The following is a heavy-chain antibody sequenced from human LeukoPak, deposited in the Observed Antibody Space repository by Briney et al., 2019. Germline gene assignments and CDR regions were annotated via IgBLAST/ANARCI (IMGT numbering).Heavy chain of an antibody. CDR1: GFTFSSYA. CDR2: ISYDGSNK. D-gene: IGHD3-22*01. V-gene: IGHV3-30-3*01. J-gene: IGHJ4*02. Sequence: TGGSLRLSCAASGFTFSSYAMHWVRQAPGKGLEWVAVISYDGSNKYYADSVKGRFTISRDNSKNTLYLQMNSLRAEDTAVYYCARVLRYYDSSGYSNMYFDYWGQGTLVTVSP. CDR3: ARVLRYYDSSGYSNMYFDY.